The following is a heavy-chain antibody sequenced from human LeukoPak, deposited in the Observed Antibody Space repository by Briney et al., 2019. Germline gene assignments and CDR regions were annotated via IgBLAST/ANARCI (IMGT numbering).Heavy chain of an antibody. J-gene: IGHJ5*02. D-gene: IGHD3-9*01. CDR1: GGTFSTFG. V-gene: IGHV1-69*06. CDR2: IIPMSGTV. Sequence: AASVKVSCKASGGTFSTFGISWVRQAPGQGLEWMGGIIPMSGTVNNAQKFQGRVTITADKSTGTAYMELSSLRSDDTAVYYCARSAEDYDILTATLYNWFDPWGQGTLVTVSS. CDR3: ARSAEDYDILTATLYNWFDP.